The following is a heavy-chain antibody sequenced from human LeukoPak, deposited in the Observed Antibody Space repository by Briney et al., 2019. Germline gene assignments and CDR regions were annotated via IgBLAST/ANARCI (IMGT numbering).Heavy chain of an antibody. V-gene: IGHV1-2*02. Sequence: GASVKVSCKASGYTFTSYGISWVRQAPGQGLEWMGWINPNSGGTNYAPKFQGRVSMTRDTSISTAYMELSRLRSDDTAVYYCARGVVAATFYYYMDVWGKGTTVTVSS. CDR3: ARGVVAATFYYYMDV. CDR2: INPNSGGT. D-gene: IGHD2-15*01. J-gene: IGHJ6*03. CDR1: GYTFTSYG.